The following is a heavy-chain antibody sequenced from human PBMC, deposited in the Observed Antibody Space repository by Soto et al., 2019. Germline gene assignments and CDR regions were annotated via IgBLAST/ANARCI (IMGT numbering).Heavy chain of an antibody. CDR1: GGSINKSNYF. Sequence: QLQLQESCPGLVKPSETLSLTCIVSGGSINKSNYFWGWIRQPPGKGLEWIGSILYTGSTSYNSSLKSRVTISVDTSKNQFSLKLTSVTAADTAVYYCARLGWGDGDSDYWGQGTLVTVSS. CDR3: ARLGWGDGDSDY. CDR2: ILYTGST. V-gene: IGHV4-39*01. D-gene: IGHD2-21*01. J-gene: IGHJ4*02.